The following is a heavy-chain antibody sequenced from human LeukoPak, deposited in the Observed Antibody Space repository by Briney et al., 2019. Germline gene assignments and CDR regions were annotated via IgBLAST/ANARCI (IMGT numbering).Heavy chain of an antibody. CDR2: ISGSGGST. J-gene: IGHJ4*02. CDR1: GFTFSSYA. CDR3: AKSQHQVGATDY. D-gene: IGHD1-26*01. Sequence: GGSLRLSCAASGFTFSSYAMSWVRQAPGKGREWVSAISGSGGSTYYADPVKGRFTISRDNSKNTLYLQMNSLRAEDTAVYYCAKSQHQVGATDYWGQGTLVTVSS. V-gene: IGHV3-23*01.